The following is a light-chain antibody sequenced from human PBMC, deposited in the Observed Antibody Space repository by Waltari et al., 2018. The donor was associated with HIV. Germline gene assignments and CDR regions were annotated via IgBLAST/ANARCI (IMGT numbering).Light chain of an antibody. J-gene: IGKJ1*01. CDR3: HQSDGYPT. CDR2: RAS. V-gene: IGKV1-39*01. Sequence: DIQMTQSPSSLSASLGARVTITCRASQNISRNLNWYQHKSGRAPTVLIYRASTLQRGVPLRFSGSGSGTDFALSVNNLQPEDSASYYCHQSDGYPTFGQGTKVEIK. CDR1: QNISRN.